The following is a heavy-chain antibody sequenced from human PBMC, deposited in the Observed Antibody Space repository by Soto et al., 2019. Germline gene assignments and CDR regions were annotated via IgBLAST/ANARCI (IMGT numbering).Heavy chain of an antibody. CDR3: ARDEGYYYDSCGYGWFDP. CDR2: IYYSGST. V-gene: IGHV4-30-4*01. D-gene: IGHD3-22*01. CDR1: GGSISSYY. J-gene: IGHJ5*02. Sequence: SETLSLTCTVSGGSISSYYWSWIRQPPGKGLEWIGYIYYSGSTYYNPSLKSRVTISVDTSKNQFSLKLSSVTAADTAVYYCARDEGYYYDSCGYGWFDPLVQGALVTVSS.